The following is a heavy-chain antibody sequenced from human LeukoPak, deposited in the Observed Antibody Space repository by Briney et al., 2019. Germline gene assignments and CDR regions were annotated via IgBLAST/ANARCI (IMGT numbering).Heavy chain of an antibody. V-gene: IGHV1-69*01. CDR1: GGTFNNYR. CDR2: IIPMFGTA. CDR3: ARRSGQINYDSNFDY. J-gene: IGHJ4*02. D-gene: IGHD3-16*01. Sequence: GASVKVSCKASGGTFNNYRISWVRQAPGQGLEWMGGIIPMFGTANYAQKFQGRLTITADESTSTAYMELSSLRSEDTAVYYCARRSGQINYDSNFDYWGQGTLVTVSS.